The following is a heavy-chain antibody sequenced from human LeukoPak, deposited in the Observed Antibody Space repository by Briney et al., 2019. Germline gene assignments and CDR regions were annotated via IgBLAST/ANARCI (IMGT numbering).Heavy chain of an antibody. CDR1: GDSISAYY. J-gene: IGHJ4*02. V-gene: IGHV4-59*08. D-gene: IGHD4-23*01. CDR2: VHKTGSI. Sequence: SETLSLTCTVSGDSISAYYWSWVRQPPGKGLEWIAFVHKTGSINYNPSLKGRATITTHSSNSQSSLHVNSVPDADTAVYYGAKYGGSSANYFDAWGPGTLVTVSP. CDR3: AKYGGSSANYFDA.